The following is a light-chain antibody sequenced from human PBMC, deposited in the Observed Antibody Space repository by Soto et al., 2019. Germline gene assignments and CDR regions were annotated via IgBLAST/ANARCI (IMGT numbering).Light chain of an antibody. V-gene: IGKV1-13*02. CDR3: QQFQAYPLT. Sequence: QLTQSPSSLSASVGDRVTIPCRASQDISTSLAWYQQKPGKPPKLLIYDASTLESGVPSRFSGRGSGTEFTLTISSLQPEDFATYFCQQFQAYPLTFGGGTSVDIK. CDR2: DAS. J-gene: IGKJ4*01. CDR1: QDISTS.